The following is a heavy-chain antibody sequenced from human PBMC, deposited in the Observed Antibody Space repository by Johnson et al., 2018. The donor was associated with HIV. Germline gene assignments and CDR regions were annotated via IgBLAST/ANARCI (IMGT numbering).Heavy chain of an antibody. CDR2: ISYDGSNK. D-gene: IGHD4-23*01. CDR3: AKGTGRVTPGAFDI. J-gene: IGHJ3*02. CDR1: GFTFSSYA. V-gene: IGHV3-30-3*01. Sequence: QVQLVESGGGVVQPGRSLRLSCAASGFTFSSYAMHWVRQAPGKGLEWVAVISYDGSNKYYADSVKGRFTISRDNSKNTLYLQMNSLRGEDTAVYYCAKGTGRVTPGAFDIWGQGTIVTVSS.